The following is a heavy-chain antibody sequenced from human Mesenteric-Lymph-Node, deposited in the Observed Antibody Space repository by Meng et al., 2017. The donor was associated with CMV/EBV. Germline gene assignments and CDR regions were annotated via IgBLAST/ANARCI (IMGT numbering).Heavy chain of an antibody. J-gene: IGHJ5*02. V-gene: IGHV4-39*02. D-gene: IGHD3-10*01. CDR3: ARDTLTYSYGPGWIDP. Sequence: QLQLQESGPRLVKPSETLSLKCTVSGGSISSSWHYWGWIRQPPGKGLEWIGSIFYSGSAHYNPALESRVTISIDKSKNEFFLNLGSVTAADTAMYFCARDTLTYSYGPGWIDPWGQGTLVTAS. CDR2: IFYSGSA. CDR1: GGSISSSWHY.